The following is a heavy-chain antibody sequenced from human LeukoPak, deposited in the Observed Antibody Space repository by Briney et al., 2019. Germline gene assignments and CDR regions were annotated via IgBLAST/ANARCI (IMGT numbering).Heavy chain of an antibody. Sequence: ASVKVSCKASGYTFTTYGINWVRQAPGQRLEWMGWISAYNGNTNYAQKLQGRVTMTTDTSTSTAYMELRSLRSDDTALYYCARDLVAARPGWFDPWGQGTLVTVSS. CDR1: GYTFTTYG. CDR2: ISAYNGNT. V-gene: IGHV1-18*01. J-gene: IGHJ5*02. CDR3: ARDLVAARPGWFDP. D-gene: IGHD6-6*01.